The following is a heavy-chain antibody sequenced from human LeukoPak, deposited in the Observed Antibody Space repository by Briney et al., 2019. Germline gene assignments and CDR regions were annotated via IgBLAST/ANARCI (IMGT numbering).Heavy chain of an antibody. CDR1: GFTFGSYS. CDR2: ITSMSSSI. Sequence: GGSLRLSCEASGFTFGSYSMNWVRQAPGKGLEWVSSITSMSSSIYYADSVQGRFTISRDNAKNSVYLQMNSLRAEDTAVYYCAKEMGSSGSTKYFFDNWGQGALVTVSS. J-gene: IGHJ4*02. CDR3: AKEMGSSGSTKYFFDN. V-gene: IGHV3-21*01. D-gene: IGHD3-22*01.